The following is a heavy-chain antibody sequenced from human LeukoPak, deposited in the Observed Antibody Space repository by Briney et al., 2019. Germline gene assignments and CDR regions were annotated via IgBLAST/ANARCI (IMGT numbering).Heavy chain of an antibody. CDR1: GYTFTSYG. CDR3: ARMPGGSYLEYCQH. V-gene: IGHV1-18*01. D-gene: IGHD1-26*01. Sequence: GSSVKVSCKASGYTFTSYGISWVRQAPGQGLEWMGWISAYSGNTNYAQKLQGRVTMTTDTPTSTAYMDLRSLRSDDTAVYYCARMPGGSYLEYCQHWLQGTLVTVSS. CDR2: ISAYSGNT. J-gene: IGHJ1*01.